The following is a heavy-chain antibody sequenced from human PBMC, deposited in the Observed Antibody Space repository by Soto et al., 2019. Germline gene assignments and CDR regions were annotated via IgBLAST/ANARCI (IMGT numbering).Heavy chain of an antibody. V-gene: IGHV4-31*03. D-gene: IGHD3-10*01. J-gene: IGHJ6*02. CDR1: GASISIGGYF. CDR2: IYYNGST. Sequence: PSETLSLTCTVSGASISIGGYFWSWIRQHPGKGLEWIGHIYYNGSTYYNPSLKSRLTTSVDTSKNGFSLRLTSVTAADTAVYFCATDEYFGSEIDFYYYAMDVWGQGTTVTVSS. CDR3: ATDEYFGSEIDFYYYAMDV.